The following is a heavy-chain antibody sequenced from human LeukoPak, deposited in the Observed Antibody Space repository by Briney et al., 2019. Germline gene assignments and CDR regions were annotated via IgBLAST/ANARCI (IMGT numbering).Heavy chain of an antibody. Sequence: SETLSLTCAVSGGSISSSNWWSWVHQPPGKGLEWIGEIYHSGSTNYNPSLKSRVTISVDKSKNQFSLKLSSVTAADTAVYYCARVKTTGTSTYFDYWGQATLVTVSS. J-gene: IGHJ4*02. D-gene: IGHD1-1*01. CDR3: ARVKTTGTSTYFDY. CDR2: IYHSGST. CDR1: GGSISSSNW. V-gene: IGHV4-4*02.